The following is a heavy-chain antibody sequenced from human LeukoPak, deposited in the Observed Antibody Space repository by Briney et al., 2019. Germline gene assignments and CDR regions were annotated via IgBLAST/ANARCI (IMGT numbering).Heavy chain of an antibody. CDR2: ISSSGSTI. J-gene: IGHJ6*03. CDR3: ARIYCSSTSCPFYYYYMDV. V-gene: IGHV3-11*04. D-gene: IGHD2-2*01. Sequence: PGGSLRLSCAASGFTFSDYYMSWNRQAPGTGLEWVSYISSSGSTIYYADSVKGRFTISRDNAKNSLYLQMNSLRAEDTAVYYCARIYCSSTSCPFYYYYMDVWGKGTTVTVSS. CDR1: GFTFSDYY.